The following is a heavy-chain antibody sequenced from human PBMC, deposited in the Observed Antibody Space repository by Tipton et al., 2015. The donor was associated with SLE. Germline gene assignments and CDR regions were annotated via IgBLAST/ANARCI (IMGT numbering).Heavy chain of an antibody. Sequence: TLSLTCTVSGGSISNYYWSWIRQPPGKGLEWIGYIYYSGSTNYNPSLKSRVTISVDTSKNQFSLKLSSVTAADTAVYYCARGEGAVAGTDYWGQGTLVTVSS. CDR1: GGSISNYY. D-gene: IGHD6-19*01. CDR3: ARGEGAVAGTDY. V-gene: IGHV4-59*01. CDR2: IYYSGST. J-gene: IGHJ4*02.